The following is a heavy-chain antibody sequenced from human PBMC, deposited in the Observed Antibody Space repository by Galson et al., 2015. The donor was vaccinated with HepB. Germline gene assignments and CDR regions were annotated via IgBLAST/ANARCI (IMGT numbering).Heavy chain of an antibody. CDR1: GFTLSTYW. J-gene: IGHJ4*02. CDR2: IKQDGSEK. V-gene: IGHV3-7*01. CDR3: ARDEYGGNARPFDY. Sequence: SLRLSCAASGFTLSTYWMSWVRQAPGKGLEWVANIKQDGSEKYYVDSVKGRFTISRDNAKNSLYLQMNSLRAEDTAVYYCARDEYGGNARPFDYWGQGILVTVSS. D-gene: IGHD4-23*01.